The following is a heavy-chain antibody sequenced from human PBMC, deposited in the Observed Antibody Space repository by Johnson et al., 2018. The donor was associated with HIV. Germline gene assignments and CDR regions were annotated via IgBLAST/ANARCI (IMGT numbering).Heavy chain of an antibody. Sequence: VQLVESGGGVERPGGSLRLSCATSGFTFDDYGMSWVRQVPGKGLEWVSVIYSGGSTYYADSVKGRFTISRDNSKNTLYLQMNSLRAEDTAVYYCARGWQQRAFEIWGQGTMVTVSS. CDR3: ARGWQQRAFEI. D-gene: IGHD6-13*01. J-gene: IGHJ3*02. CDR2: IYSGGST. V-gene: IGHV3-66*01. CDR1: GFTFDDYG.